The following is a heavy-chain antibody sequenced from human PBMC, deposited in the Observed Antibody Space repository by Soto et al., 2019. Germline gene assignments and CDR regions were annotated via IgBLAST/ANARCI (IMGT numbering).Heavy chain of an antibody. J-gene: IGHJ6*03. CDR1: GFTFSSFA. D-gene: IGHD2-2*01. CDR3: AREGVVPAAISFYYYYYMDV. V-gene: IGHV3-23*01. Sequence: GSLRLSCAASGFTFSSFAMNWVRQAPGKGLECVSTINTSGGSSHYADSVKGRFTISRDNSKNTLSLQMSDLRADDTAVYYCAREGVVPAAISFYYYYYMDVWGKGTTVTVSS. CDR2: INTSGGSS.